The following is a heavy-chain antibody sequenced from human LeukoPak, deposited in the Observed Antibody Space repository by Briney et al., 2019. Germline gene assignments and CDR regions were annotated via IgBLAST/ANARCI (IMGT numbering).Heavy chain of an antibody. CDR2: IYYSGST. Sequence: PSQTLSLTCTVSGGSISSGGYYWSWIRQHPGKGLEWIGYIYYSGSTYYNPSLKSRVTISVDTSKNQFSLKLSSVTAADTAVYYCASHRTVIPYYCYGMDVWGQGTTVTVSS. CDR1: GGSISSGGYY. J-gene: IGHJ6*02. CDR3: ASHRTVIPYYCYGMDV. D-gene: IGHD4-17*01. V-gene: IGHV4-31*03.